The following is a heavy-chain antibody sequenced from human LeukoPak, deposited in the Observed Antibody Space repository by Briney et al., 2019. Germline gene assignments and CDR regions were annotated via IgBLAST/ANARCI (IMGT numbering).Heavy chain of an antibody. V-gene: IGHV4-59*01. CDR3: ASRIVGTTWFGY. D-gene: IGHD1-26*01. J-gene: IGHJ4*02. CDR2: IYYSGST. CDR1: GGSISSYY. Sequence: SETLSLTCTVSGGSISSYYWSWIRQPPGKGLEWIGYIYYSGSTNYNPSLKSRVTISVDTSKNQFSLKLTSVTAADTAVYYCASRIVGTTWFGYWGQGTLVTVSS.